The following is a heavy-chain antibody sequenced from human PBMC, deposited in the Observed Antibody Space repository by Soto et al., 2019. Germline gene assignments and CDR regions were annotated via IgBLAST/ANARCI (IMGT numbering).Heavy chain of an antibody. D-gene: IGHD4-4*01. J-gene: IGHJ6*02. CDR2: IDPSDSYT. V-gene: IGHV5-10-1*01. CDR3: ARISYMTTVTIRRDYYYGMDV. Sequence: GESLKISCKGSGYSFTSYWISWVRQMPGKGLEWMGRIDPSDSYTNYSPSFQGHVTISADKSISTAYLQWSSLKASDTAMYYCARISYMTTVTIRRDYYYGMDVWGQGTTVTVSS. CDR1: GYSFTSYW.